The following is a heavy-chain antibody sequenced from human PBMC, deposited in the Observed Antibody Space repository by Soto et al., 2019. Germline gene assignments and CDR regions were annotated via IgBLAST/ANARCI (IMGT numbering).Heavy chain of an antibody. D-gene: IGHD3-3*01. V-gene: IGHV5-10-1*01. J-gene: IGHJ3*02. CDR1: GYSFTSYW. Sequence: PGESLKISCKGSGYSFTSYWISWARQMPGKGLKWMGRIDPSDSYTNYSPSFQGHVTVSADKSISTAYLQWSSLKASDTAMYYCARHLTSITIFGVDRAHDAFDIWGQGTMVTVSS. CDR2: IDPSDSYT. CDR3: ARHLTSITIFGVDRAHDAFDI.